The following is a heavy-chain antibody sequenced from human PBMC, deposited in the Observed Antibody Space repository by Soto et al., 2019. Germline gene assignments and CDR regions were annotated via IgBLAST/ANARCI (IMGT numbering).Heavy chain of an antibody. V-gene: IGHV3-48*02. CDR1: GFTFRSYS. Sequence: PGGSLRLSCAASGFTFRSYSMNWVRQAPGKGLEWVSYISSSNRTINYADSVTGRFIISRDNAKNSLYLQMHSLRDEDTAVYYCAREGWPLLQTGMDVWGQGTTVTVSS. D-gene: IGHD2-15*01. CDR3: AREGWPLLQTGMDV. J-gene: IGHJ6*02. CDR2: ISSSNRTI.